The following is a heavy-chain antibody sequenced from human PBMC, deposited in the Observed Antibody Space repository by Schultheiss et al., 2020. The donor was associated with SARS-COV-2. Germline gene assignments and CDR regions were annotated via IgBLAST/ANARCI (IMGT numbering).Heavy chain of an antibody. D-gene: IGHD4-11*01. CDR1: GFTFSSYA. Sequence: GGSLRLSCAASGFTFSSYAMSWVRQAPGKGLEWVAVISYDGSNKYYADSVKGRFTISRDNAKNSLYLQMNTLRAEDTAVYYCARERPTVTPNYYFDYWGQGALVTVSS. V-gene: IGHV3-30*03. CDR2: ISYDGSNK. J-gene: IGHJ4*02. CDR3: ARERPTVTPNYYFDY.